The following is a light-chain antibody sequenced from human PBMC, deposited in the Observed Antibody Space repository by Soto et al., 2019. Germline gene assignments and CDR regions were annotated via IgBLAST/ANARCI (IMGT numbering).Light chain of an antibody. J-gene: IGKJ1*01. CDR2: KAS. CDR3: QQSYRTTWT. CDR1: QSISTW. V-gene: IGKV1-5*03. Sequence: DIQMTQSPSTLSASVGDRVTITCRASQSISTWLAWYQQEPGKAPKLLIHKASSLQSGVPSRFSGSGSGTDFTLTISSLHPDDFATYYCQQSYRTTWTFGQGTKVDIK.